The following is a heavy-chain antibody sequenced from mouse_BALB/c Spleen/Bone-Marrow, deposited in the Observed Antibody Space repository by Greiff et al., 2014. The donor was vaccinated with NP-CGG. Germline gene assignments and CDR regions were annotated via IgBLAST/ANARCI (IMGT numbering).Heavy chain of an antibody. CDR2: IHYSGST. CDR3: SKGTYAMDS. Sequence: EVQRVESGPDLVKPSQSLSLTCTVTGYSISSGYTWHWIRQFPGNTLEWMGYIHYSGSTNYNPSLKSRISITRDTSKNQFFLQLNSVTTEDTATCFCSKGTYAMDSWGQGTSVTVSS. J-gene: IGHJ4*01. V-gene: IGHV3-1*02. CDR1: GYSISSGYT. D-gene: IGHD3-3*01.